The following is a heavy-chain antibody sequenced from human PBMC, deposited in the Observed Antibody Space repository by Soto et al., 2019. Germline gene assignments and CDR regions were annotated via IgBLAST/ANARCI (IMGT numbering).Heavy chain of an antibody. CDR3: ARSNSSAWQPIYY. CDR1: GGSISSSNW. V-gene: IGHV4-4*02. D-gene: IGHD6-19*01. CDR2: IYHSGGT. J-gene: IGHJ4*02. Sequence: SETLSLTCAVSGGSISSSNWWSWVRQSPGKGLEWIGEIYHSGGTNYNPSLKSRVTISVDKSKNQFSLKLSSVTAADTAVYYCARSNSSAWQPIYYSGQGTLVTVS.